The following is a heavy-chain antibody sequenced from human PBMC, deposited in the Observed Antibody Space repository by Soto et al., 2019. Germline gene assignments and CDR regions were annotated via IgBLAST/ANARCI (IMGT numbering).Heavy chain of an antibody. CDR1: GDSVSSGASH. V-gene: IGHV4-61*08. Sequence: QVQLQESGPGLLKPSETLSLTCTLAGDSVSSGASHWPWIRQAPGKGLEWIVYIHHNATADCNASLTSRVTRSVDTSKYRFALKLTSAPTADTAVYYCARLDRSTSKIRVWGQGTTVTVSS. CDR2: IHHNATA. D-gene: IGHD3-16*01. CDR3: ARLDRSTSKIRV. J-gene: IGHJ6*02.